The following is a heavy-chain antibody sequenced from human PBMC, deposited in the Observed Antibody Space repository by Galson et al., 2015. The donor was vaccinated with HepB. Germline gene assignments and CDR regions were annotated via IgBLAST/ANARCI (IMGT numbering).Heavy chain of an antibody. CDR2: ISYDGSIK. CDR3: AREGQGQGIAASRYFDY. CDR1: GFTFSSYA. Sequence: SLRLSCAASGFTFSSYAMHWVRQAPGKGLEWVAVISYDGSIKYYADSVKGRFTISRDNSKNTLYLQMNSLRAEDTAVYYCAREGQGQGIAASRYFDYWGQGTLVTVSS. J-gene: IGHJ4*02. V-gene: IGHV3-30*04. D-gene: IGHD6-13*01.